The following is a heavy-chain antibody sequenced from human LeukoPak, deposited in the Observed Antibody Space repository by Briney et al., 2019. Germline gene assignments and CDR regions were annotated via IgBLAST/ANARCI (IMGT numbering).Heavy chain of an antibody. Sequence: PGRSLRLSCAASGFTFSNYGMHWVRQAPGKGLEWVAVISYDGSNKYYVHSVKGRFTISRDNSKNTLYLQMNSLRAEDTAVYYCAKGIYYYDSSGYYPDYYYGMDVWGQGTTVTVSS. CDR1: GFTFSNYG. V-gene: IGHV3-30*18. J-gene: IGHJ6*02. CDR3: AKGIYYYDSSGYYPDYYYGMDV. D-gene: IGHD3-22*01. CDR2: ISYDGSNK.